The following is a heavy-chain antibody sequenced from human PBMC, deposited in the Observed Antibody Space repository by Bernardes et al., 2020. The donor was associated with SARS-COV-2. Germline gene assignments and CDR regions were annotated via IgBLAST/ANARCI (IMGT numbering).Heavy chain of an antibody. CDR2: IYYSGST. V-gene: IGHV4-59*12. Sequence: SETLSLTCTVSGGSISSYYWSWIRQPPGKGLEWIGYIYYSGSTNYNPSLKSRVTISVDTSKNQFSLKLSSVTAADTAVYYCAREGGYDLSGIDYFDYWGQGTLVTVSS. CDR1: GGSISSYY. J-gene: IGHJ4*02. CDR3: AREGGYDLSGIDYFDY. D-gene: IGHD5-12*01.